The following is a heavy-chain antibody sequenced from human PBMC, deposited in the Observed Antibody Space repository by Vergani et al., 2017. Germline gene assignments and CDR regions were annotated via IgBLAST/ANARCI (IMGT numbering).Heavy chain of an antibody. CDR3: ARGWDFWSDYPFDY. CDR1: GFTFSDHY. J-gene: IGHJ4*02. Sequence: EVQVVESGGGLVQPGGSLRLSCAASGFTFSDHYMDWVRQAPGKGLEWVGRSRDKANSYTTEYAASVKGRFTISRDDSKNSLYLQMNSLKTEDTAVYYCARGWDFWSDYPFDYWGQGTLVTVSS. D-gene: IGHD3-3*01. V-gene: IGHV3-72*01. CDR2: SRDKANSYTT.